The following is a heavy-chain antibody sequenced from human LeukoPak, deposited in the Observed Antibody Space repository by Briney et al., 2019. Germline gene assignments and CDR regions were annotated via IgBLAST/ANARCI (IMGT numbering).Heavy chain of an antibody. D-gene: IGHD3-3*01. CDR2: ISYDGSNK. J-gene: IGHJ6*03. V-gene: IGHV3-30*03. Sequence: GGSLGLSCAASGFTFSTYWMNWVRQAPGKGLEWVAVISYDGSNKYYADSVKGRFTISRDNSKNTLYLQMNSLRAEDTAVYYCARAGTGVVPQYYYMDVWGKGTTVTVSS. CDR3: ARAGTGVVPQYYYMDV. CDR1: GFTFSTYW.